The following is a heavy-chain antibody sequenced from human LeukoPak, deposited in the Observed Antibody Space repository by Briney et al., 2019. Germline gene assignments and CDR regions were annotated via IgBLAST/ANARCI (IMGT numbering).Heavy chain of an antibody. Sequence: SETLSLTCTVSGGSISSSSYYWGWIRQPPGKGLEWIGSIYYSGSTYYNPSLKSRVTISVDTSKNQFSLKLSSVTAADTAVYYCARESLTRGGNYFDYWGQGTLVTVSS. J-gene: IGHJ4*02. CDR3: ARESLTRGGNYFDY. CDR2: IYYSGST. V-gene: IGHV4-39*02. CDR1: GGSISSSSYY. D-gene: IGHD5-12*01.